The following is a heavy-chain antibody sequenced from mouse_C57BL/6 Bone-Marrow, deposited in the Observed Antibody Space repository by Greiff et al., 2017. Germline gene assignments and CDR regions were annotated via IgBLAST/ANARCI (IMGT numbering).Heavy chain of an antibody. V-gene: IGHV1-81*01. Sequence: VQLQQSGAELARPGASVKLSCKASGYTFTSYGISWVKQRTGQGLEWIGVIYPRSGNTYYNEKFKGKATLTADKSSSTAYMELRSLTSEDSAVYFCARDDYDWFAYWGQGTLVTVSA. J-gene: IGHJ3*01. CDR1: GYTFTSYG. D-gene: IGHD2-4*01. CDR3: ARDDYDWFAY. CDR2: IYPRSGNT.